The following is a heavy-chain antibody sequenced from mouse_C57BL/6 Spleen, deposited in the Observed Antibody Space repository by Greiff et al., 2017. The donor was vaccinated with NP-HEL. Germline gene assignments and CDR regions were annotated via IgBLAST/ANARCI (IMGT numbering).Heavy chain of an antibody. CDR3: ARGGLPYFDY. CDR2: IYPGSGNT. V-gene: IGHV1-66*01. Sequence: VQLVESGPELVKPGASVKISCKASGYSFTSYYIHWVKQRPGQGLEWIGWIYPGSGNTKYNEKFKGKATLTADTSSSTAYMQLSSLTSEDSAVYYCARGGLPYFDYWGQGTTLTVSS. D-gene: IGHD2-4*01. J-gene: IGHJ2*01. CDR1: GYSFTSYY.